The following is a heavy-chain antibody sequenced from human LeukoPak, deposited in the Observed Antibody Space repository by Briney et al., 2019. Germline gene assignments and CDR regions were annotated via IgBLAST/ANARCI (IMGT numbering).Heavy chain of an antibody. CDR1: GFTFSSYA. CDR2: ISYDGSNK. V-gene: IGHV3-30*04. D-gene: IGHD3-22*01. CDR3: ARGFPLLSYYYDSSGLFDY. Sequence: GGSLRLSCAASGFTFSSYAMHWVRQAPGKGLEWVAVISYDGSNKYYADSVKGRFTISRDNSKNTLYLQMNSLRAEDTAVYYCARGFPLLSYYYDSSGLFDYWGQGTLVTVSS. J-gene: IGHJ4*02.